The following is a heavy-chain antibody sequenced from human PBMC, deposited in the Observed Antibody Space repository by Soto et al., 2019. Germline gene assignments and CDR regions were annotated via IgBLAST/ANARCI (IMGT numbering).Heavy chain of an antibody. J-gene: IGHJ4*02. CDR3: ARVEELGYYDSSGYNY. D-gene: IGHD3-22*01. Sequence: AVKVAGKTSGCTFSSYAISWVRQAPGQGLEWMGGIIPIFGTANYAQKFKGRVTITADESTRKAYMELSSLRSEDTAVYYCARVEELGYYDSSGYNYWGQGTLVTVSS. V-gene: IGHV1-69*13. CDR2: IIPIFGTA. CDR1: GCTFSSYA.